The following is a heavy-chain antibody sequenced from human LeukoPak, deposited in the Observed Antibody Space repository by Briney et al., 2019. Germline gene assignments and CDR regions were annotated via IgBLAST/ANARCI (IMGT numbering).Heavy chain of an antibody. J-gene: IGHJ6*02. CDR1: GFTFSSYA. V-gene: IGHV3-30*18. CDR2: ISYDGNNN. D-gene: IGHD5-18*01. CDR3: AKYSSTTNYYYGMDI. Sequence: GGSLRLSCAASGFTFSSYAMHWVRQAPGKGLEWVAVISYDGNNNYYADSVKGRFTISRDNSKNTLYLQMNSLRAEDSAVYYCAKYSSTTNYYYGMDIWGQGTTVTVS.